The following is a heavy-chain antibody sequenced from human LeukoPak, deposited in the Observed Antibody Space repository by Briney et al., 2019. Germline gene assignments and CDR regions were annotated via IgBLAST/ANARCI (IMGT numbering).Heavy chain of an antibody. V-gene: IGHV1-2*02. Sequence: ASVKVSCKASGYTFTGYYMHWVRQAPGQGLEWMGWINPNSGGTNYAQKFQGRVTMTRDTSISTAYMGLSRLRSDDTAVYYCARTIVVVPAARGANWFDPWGQGTLVTVSS. D-gene: IGHD2-2*01. CDR1: GYTFTGYY. J-gene: IGHJ5*02. CDR2: INPNSGGT. CDR3: ARTIVVVPAARGANWFDP.